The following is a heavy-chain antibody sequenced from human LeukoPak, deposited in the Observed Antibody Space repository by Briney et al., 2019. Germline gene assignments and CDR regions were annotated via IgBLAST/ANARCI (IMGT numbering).Heavy chain of an antibody. CDR2: IYTSGST. J-gene: IGHJ3*02. Sequence: SETLSLTCTVSGGSISSYYWSWIRQPPGKGLEWIGYIYTSGSTNYNPSLKSRVTISVDTSKNQFSLKLSSVTAADTAVYYCASSVYCTNGVCLPWAFEIWGQGTMVTVSS. D-gene: IGHD2-8*01. CDR3: ASSVYCTNGVCLPWAFEI. V-gene: IGHV4-4*09. CDR1: GGSISSYY.